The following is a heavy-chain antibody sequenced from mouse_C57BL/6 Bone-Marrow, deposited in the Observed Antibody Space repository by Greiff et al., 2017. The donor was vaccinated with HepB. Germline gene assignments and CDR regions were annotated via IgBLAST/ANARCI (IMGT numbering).Heavy chain of an antibody. V-gene: IGHV10-1*01. Sequence: EVKLMESGGGLVQPKGSLKLSCAASGFSFNTYAMNWVRQAPGKGLEWVARIRSKSNNYATYYADSVKDRFTISRDDSESMLYLQMNNLKTEDTAMYYCVRHKEDGYFWYFDVWGTGTTVTVSS. CDR2: IRSKSNNYAT. CDR3: VRHKEDGYFWYFDV. CDR1: GFSFNTYA. D-gene: IGHD2-3*01. J-gene: IGHJ1*03.